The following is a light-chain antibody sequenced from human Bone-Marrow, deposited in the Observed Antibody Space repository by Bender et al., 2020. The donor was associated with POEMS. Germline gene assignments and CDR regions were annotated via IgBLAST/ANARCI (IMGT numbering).Light chain of an antibody. Sequence: SSVLTQPPSLSVAPGGTATITCGGDNIGRKSVHWYQVKPGQAPVMVIYYDSDRPSGTLERFSGSKSANAAALTITGVEAGDEAEYFCQMWDSRSDHVIFGGGTKLTVL. CDR3: QMWDSRSDHVI. J-gene: IGLJ2*01. V-gene: IGLV3-21*04. CDR1: NIGRKS. CDR2: YDS.